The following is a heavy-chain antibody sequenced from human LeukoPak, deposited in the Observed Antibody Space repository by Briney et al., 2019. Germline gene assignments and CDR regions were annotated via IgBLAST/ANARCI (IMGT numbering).Heavy chain of an antibody. CDR2: ISGSGGST. Sequence: GGSLRLSCAASGFTFSSYAMSWVRQAPGKGLEWISAISGSGGSTYYADSVKGRFTISRDNSKNTLYLQMNSLRAEDTAVYYCAKGVGWSSIYYFDYWGQGTLVTVSS. CDR3: AKGVGWSSIYYFDY. CDR1: GFTFSSYA. D-gene: IGHD2-15*01. J-gene: IGHJ4*02. V-gene: IGHV3-23*01.